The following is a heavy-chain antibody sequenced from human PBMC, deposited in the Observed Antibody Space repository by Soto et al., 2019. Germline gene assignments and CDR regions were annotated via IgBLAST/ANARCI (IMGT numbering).Heavy chain of an antibody. CDR1: GFTFSSYA. Sequence: VGSLRLSCASSGFTFSSYAMHWVRHSPGKGLEWVAVISYDGSNKYYADSVKGRFTISRDNSKNTLYLQMNSLRAEDTAVYYCASLYSSSSIIYSYGMDVLGQGTTVTVSS. D-gene: IGHD6-6*01. CDR3: ASLYSSSSIIYSYGMDV. CDR2: ISYDGSNK. V-gene: IGHV3-30-3*01. J-gene: IGHJ6*01.